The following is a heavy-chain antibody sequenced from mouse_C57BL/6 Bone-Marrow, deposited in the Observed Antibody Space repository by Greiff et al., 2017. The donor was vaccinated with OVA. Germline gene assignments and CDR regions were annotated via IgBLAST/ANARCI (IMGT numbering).Heavy chain of an antibody. J-gene: IGHJ2*01. CDR1: GYSITSGYY. CDR3: ARVYYDYDVAYFDY. D-gene: IGHD2-4*01. V-gene: IGHV3-6*01. Sequence: ESGPGLVKPSQSLSLTCSVTGYSITSGYYWNWIRQFPGNKLEWMGYISYDGSNNYNPSLKNRISITRDTSKNQFFLKLNSVTTEDTATYYCARVYYDYDVAYFDYWGQGTTLTVSS. CDR2: ISYDGSN.